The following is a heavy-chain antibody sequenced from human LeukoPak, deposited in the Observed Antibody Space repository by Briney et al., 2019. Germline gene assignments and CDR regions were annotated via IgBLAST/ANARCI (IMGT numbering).Heavy chain of an antibody. CDR3: TTGTAQQWLSLDY. Sequence: PGGSLRLSCVASGFTLKNAWMSWVRQAPGKGLEWVGRLRSKTDGGTTDYAAPVKGRFTISRDDSKNTLYLQMNSLKTQDTAVYYCTTGTAQQWLSLDYWGQGTLVTVSS. CDR1: GFTLKNAW. J-gene: IGHJ4*02. D-gene: IGHD6-19*01. CDR2: LRSKTDGGTT. V-gene: IGHV3-15*01.